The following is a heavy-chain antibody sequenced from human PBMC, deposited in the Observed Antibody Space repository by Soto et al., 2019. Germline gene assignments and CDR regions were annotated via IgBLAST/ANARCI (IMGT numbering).Heavy chain of an antibody. D-gene: IGHD3-22*01. V-gene: IGHV1-46*01. CDR2: IDPSGGIT. J-gene: IGHJ4*02. CDR3: ARDVLGHDNYETIGYYFDH. Sequence: QVQLSQFGAEVKKPGASVKVSCKASGYSFTNFHIHWVRQAPGQGLEWMGMIDPSGGITRDAQRRQGRITMNRDASTSTVYMELRSLTSEDTAVYYCARDVLGHDNYETIGYYFDHWGQGTLVTVSS. CDR1: GYSFTNFH.